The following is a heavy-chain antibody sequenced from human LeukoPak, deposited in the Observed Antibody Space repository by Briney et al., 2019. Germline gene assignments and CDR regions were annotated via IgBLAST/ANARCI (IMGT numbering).Heavy chain of an antibody. V-gene: IGHV4-59*01. CDR2: IYYSGST. D-gene: IGHD3-22*01. Sequence: SETLSLTCTVSGGSISSYYWSWIRQPPGKGLEWIGYIYYSGSTNYNPSLKSRVTISVDTSKNQFSLKLSSVTAADTAVYYCARTYYYDSSGTLEGFDYWGQGTLVTVS. J-gene: IGHJ4*02. CDR1: GGSISSYY. CDR3: ARTYYYDSSGTLEGFDY.